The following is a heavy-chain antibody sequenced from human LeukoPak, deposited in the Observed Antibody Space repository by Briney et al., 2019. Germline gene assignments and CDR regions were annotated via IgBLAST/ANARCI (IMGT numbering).Heavy chain of an antibody. CDR1: GFTFSSYS. D-gene: IGHD1-7*01. J-gene: IGHJ4*02. Sequence: GSLRLSCAASGFTFSSYSMNWVRQAPGKGLEWVSYISSSSSTIYYADSVKGRFTISRDNAKNSLYLQMNSLRDEDTAVYYCAREGRDWNYDHYFDYWGQGTLVTVSS. V-gene: IGHV3-48*02. CDR3: AREGRDWNYDHYFDY. CDR2: ISSSSSTI.